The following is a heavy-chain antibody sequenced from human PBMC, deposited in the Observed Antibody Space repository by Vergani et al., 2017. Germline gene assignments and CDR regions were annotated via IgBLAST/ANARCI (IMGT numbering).Heavy chain of an antibody. CDR2: ISYDGNKK. J-gene: IGHJ6*03. Sequence: QVQLVESGGGEVQPGRSLRLSCSAAGFPFSDYGVHWVRQAPGKGLEWVSVISYDGNKKNYADSVKGRFTISRDNSKNTLYLEMNALRAEDTAVYYCARDFLTRVTTLDYYYMGVWGKGTTLTVSS. CDR1: GFPFSDYG. D-gene: IGHD1-1*01. V-gene: IGHV3-30*03. CDR3: ARDFLTRVTTLDYYYMGV.